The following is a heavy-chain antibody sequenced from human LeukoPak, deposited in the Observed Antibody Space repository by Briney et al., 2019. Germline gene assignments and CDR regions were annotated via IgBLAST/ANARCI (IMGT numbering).Heavy chain of an antibody. V-gene: IGHV1-46*01. J-gene: IGHJ6*02. CDR1: GYTFTSYY. CDR2: INPSGGST. CDR3: ARSGDIVVVPAAIQRYYYYGMDV. Sequence: ASVKVSCKASGYTFTSYYMHWVRQAPGQGLEWMGTINPSGGSTSYAQKFQGRVTMTRDTSTSTVYMELSSLRSEDTAVYYCARSGDIVVVPAAIQRYYYYGMDVWGQGTTVTVSS. D-gene: IGHD2-2*01.